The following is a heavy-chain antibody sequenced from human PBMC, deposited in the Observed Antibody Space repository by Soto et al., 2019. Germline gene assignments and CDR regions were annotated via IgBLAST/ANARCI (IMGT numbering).Heavy chain of an antibody. CDR1: GFTFSNAW. CDR2: IKSKTDGGTT. V-gene: IGHV3-15*07. J-gene: IGHJ6*02. CDR3: TTRPPEGYYYGMDV. Sequence: GGSLRLSCAASGFTFSNAWMNWVRQAPGKGLEWVGRIKSKTDGGTTDYAAPVKGRFTISRDDSKNTLYLQMNSLKTEDTAVYYCTTRPPEGYYYGMDVWGQGTTVTVSS.